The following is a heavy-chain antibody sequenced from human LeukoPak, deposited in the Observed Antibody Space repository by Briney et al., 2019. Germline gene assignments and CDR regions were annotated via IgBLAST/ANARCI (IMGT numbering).Heavy chain of an antibody. CDR1: GFTFSSYG. J-gene: IGHJ6*03. D-gene: IGHD3-3*01. Sequence: GGSLRLSXAASGFTFSSYGMHWVRQAPGKGLEWVAVIWYDGSNKYYADSVKGRFPISRDNSKNTLYLQMNSLRAEDTAVYYCAKDSRFLAGYMDVWGKGTTVTVSS. CDR3: AKDSRFLAGYMDV. CDR2: IWYDGSNK. V-gene: IGHV3-33*06.